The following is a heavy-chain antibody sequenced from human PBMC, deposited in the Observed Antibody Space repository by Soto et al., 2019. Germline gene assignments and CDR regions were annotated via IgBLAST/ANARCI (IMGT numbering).Heavy chain of an antibody. D-gene: IGHD5-18*01. Sequence: QVQLVESGGGVVQPGRSLRLSCAASGFTFSSYGIHWVRQAPGKGLEWVALISYDGTDKYYADSVKGRFTISRDNSKNTLYLQMSSLGPEDTAVYYCVKERYAQLWLEDYGMDVWGQGTVVTVSS. J-gene: IGHJ6*02. CDR3: VKERYAQLWLEDYGMDV. V-gene: IGHV3-30*18. CDR1: GFTFSSYG. CDR2: ISYDGTDK.